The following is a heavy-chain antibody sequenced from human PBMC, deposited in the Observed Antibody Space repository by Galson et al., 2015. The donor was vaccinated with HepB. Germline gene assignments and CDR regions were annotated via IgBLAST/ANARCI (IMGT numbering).Heavy chain of an antibody. CDR1: GFTFSNYA. CDR3: ARERESSGYFGYFDL. J-gene: IGHJ2*01. V-gene: IGHV3-64*01. Sequence: SLRLSCAASGFTFSNYAMHWVRQAPGKGPEYVSALTGNGGTTHYANSVKGRFTISGDISRNTMYLQTDSLRPEDMAVYYCARERESSGYFGYFDLWGQGTPVIVSS. CDR2: LTGNGGTT. D-gene: IGHD3-22*01.